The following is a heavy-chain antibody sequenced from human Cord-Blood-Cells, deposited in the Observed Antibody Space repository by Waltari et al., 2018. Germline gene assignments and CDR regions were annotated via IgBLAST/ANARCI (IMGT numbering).Heavy chain of an antibody. Sequence: QVQLVQSGAEVKKPGSSVKVSCKASGGTFSSYAISWVRQAPGQGLEWMGVTIPIFGTETYAQTFQGRGTITADESTRTAYMGLSSLRSEDTAVYYCARVGGYSNYWFDPWGQGTLVTVSS. D-gene: IGHD4-4*01. CDR3: ARVGGYSNYWFDP. CDR2: TIPIFGTE. CDR1: GGTFSSYA. V-gene: IGHV1-69*12. J-gene: IGHJ5*02.